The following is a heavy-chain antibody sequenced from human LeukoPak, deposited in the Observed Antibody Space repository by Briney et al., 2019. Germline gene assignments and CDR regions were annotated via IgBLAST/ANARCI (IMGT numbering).Heavy chain of an antibody. CDR1: GVSISSGGYY. CDR2: IYYSGSN. V-gene: IGHV4-31*03. J-gene: IGHJ3*02. D-gene: IGHD3-9*01. Sequence: SETLSLTCTVSGVSISSGGYYWSWIRQHPGKGLEWIGYIYYSGSNYYNPSLRSCVIISVDTSKNQFSLKQSSVTAADTAVYYCARDGWYDILTGYPIWGQGTMVTVSS. CDR3: ARDGWYDILTGYPI.